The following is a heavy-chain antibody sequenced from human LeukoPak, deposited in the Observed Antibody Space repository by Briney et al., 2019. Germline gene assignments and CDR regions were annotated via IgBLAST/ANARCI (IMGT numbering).Heavy chain of an antibody. D-gene: IGHD2-2*01. CDR3: ARDLVGYCSSTGCYGDAFDI. CDR1: GASISSYY. V-gene: IGHV4-4*07. CDR2: ISTSGST. J-gene: IGHJ3*02. Sequence: SETLSLTCTVSGASISSYYWSCIRQPAGKGLEWIGRISTSGSTNYNPSLKSRVTMSVDTSKNQFSLKLSSVTAADTAVYYCARDLVGYCSSTGCYGDAFDIWGQGTMVTVSS.